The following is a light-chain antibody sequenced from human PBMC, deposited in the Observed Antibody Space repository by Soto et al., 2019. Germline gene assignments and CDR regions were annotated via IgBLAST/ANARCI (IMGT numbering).Light chain of an antibody. CDR3: QVWDSSSDHYV. J-gene: IGLJ1*01. CDR2: DDS. Sequence: SYALTQPPSASVAPGQPARITCGGNNIGSKSVQWYQQKTGQAPVLVVYDDSDRPSGIRERFSCSNAGNTATLTISRVEAGDEADYYCQVWDSSSDHYVFGTGTKVTVL. CDR1: NIGSKS. V-gene: IGLV3-21*02.